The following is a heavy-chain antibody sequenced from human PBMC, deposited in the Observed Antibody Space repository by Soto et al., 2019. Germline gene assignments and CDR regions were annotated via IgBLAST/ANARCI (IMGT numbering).Heavy chain of an antibody. CDR3: AKDRRIAARPDGVDY. D-gene: IGHD6-6*01. J-gene: IGHJ4*02. CDR2: ISYDGSNK. Sequence: QVQLVESGGGVVQPGRSLRLSCAASGFTFSSYGMHWVRQAPGKGLEWVADISYDGSNKYYADSVKGRFTISRDNSKNTLYLQMNSLRAEDTAVYYCAKDRRIAARPDGVDYWGQGTLVTVSS. V-gene: IGHV3-30*18. CDR1: GFTFSSYG.